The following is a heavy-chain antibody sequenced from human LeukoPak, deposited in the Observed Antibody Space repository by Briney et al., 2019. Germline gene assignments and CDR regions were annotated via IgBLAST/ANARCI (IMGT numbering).Heavy chain of an antibody. D-gene: IGHD2-2*01. J-gene: IGHJ5*02. CDR1: GFTFSDYY. CDR2: ISSSGSTI. V-gene: IGHV3-11*01. CDR3: ARLVVPAAIPVGWFDP. Sequence: GGSLRLPCAASGFTFSDYYMSWIRQAPGKGLEWVSYISSSGSTIYYADSVKGRFTISRDNAKNSLYLQMNSLRAEDTAVYYCARLVVPAAIPVGWFDPWGQGTLVTVSS.